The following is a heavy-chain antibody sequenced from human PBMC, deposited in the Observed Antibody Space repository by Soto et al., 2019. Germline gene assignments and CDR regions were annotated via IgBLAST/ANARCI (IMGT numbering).Heavy chain of an antibody. CDR3: ARDGIGSVAFWGYLDY. CDR2: IRFDGSNI. Sequence: SCEASGLKFSSYARRWVHQKKGKGLEWVAIIRFDGSNINYADAVMGRFTISRDNSKNMLYLEMNSLRVEDTALYYCARDGIGSVAFWGYLDYWGQGTLVTVSS. J-gene: IGHJ4*02. CDR1: GLKFSSYA. V-gene: IGHV3-33*08. D-gene: IGHD3-16*01.